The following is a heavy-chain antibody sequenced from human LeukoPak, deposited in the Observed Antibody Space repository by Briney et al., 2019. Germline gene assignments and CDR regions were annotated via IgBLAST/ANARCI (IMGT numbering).Heavy chain of an antibody. CDR2: INPNSGGT. D-gene: IGHD1-14*01. J-gene: IGHJ6*02. CDR1: GYTFTGYY. Sequence: ASVKVSCKASGYTFTGYYMHWVRQAPGQGLEWMGWINPNSGGTTFAQKFQGRVIMTRDTSITTVYMELRRLTSDDTAVYFCARGRSSRTSPVYTMDVWGQGTTVTVSS. CDR3: ARGRSSRTSPVYTMDV. V-gene: IGHV1-2*02.